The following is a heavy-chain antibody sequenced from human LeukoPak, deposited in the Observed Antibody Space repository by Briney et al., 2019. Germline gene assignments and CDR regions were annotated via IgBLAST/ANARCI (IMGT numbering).Heavy chain of an antibody. Sequence: SETLSLTCAVYGGSFSGYYWSWIRQPPGKGLEWIGEINHSGSTNYNPSLKSRVTRSVDTSKNQFTLKLSSETAVDTAVYYCARDRAVGATRKCSAYYFDYWGQGTLVTVSS. D-gene: IGHD1-26*01. V-gene: IGHV4-34*01. CDR1: GGSFSGYY. CDR2: INHSGST. J-gene: IGHJ4*02. CDR3: ARDRAVGATRKCSAYYFDY.